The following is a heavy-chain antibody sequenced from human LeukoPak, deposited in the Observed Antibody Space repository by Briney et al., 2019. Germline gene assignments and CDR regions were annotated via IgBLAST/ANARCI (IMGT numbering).Heavy chain of an antibody. V-gene: IGHV3-23*01. CDR3: AKVAYDFWSGYYDYTLDV. J-gene: IGHJ6*04. Sequence: GGSMRLSCAASRFIFSSYAMNWVRQAPGKGLEWISAISGSGEITYYADSVKGRFTLSRDNSKNTLYLQMNSLRAEDTAVYYCAKVAYDFWSGYYDYTLDVWGKGTTVTVSS. CDR1: RFIFSSYA. CDR2: ISGSGEIT. D-gene: IGHD3-3*01.